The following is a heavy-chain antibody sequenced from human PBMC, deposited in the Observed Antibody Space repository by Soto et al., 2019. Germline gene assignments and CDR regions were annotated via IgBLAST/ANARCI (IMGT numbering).Heavy chain of an antibody. V-gene: IGHV4-59*01. CDR3: ARAYGYYFDY. CDR2: IYYSGSN. D-gene: IGHD4-17*01. CDR1: GGSISRYY. Sequence: SETLSLTCTVSGGSISRYYWSWIRRPPGKGLEWIGYIYYSGSNNYNPSLKSRVTISVDTYKNQFSLKLSSVTAADTAVYYCARAYGYYFDYWGQRTLVTVSS. J-gene: IGHJ4*02.